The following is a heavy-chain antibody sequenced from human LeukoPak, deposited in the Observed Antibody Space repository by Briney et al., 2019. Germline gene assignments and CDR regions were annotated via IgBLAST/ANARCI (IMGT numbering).Heavy chain of an antibody. D-gene: IGHD3-22*01. Sequence: ASVKVSCKASGYTLTGYYMHWVRQAPGQGLEWMGWINPNSGGTNYAQKFQGGVTMTRDTSISTAYMELSRLRSDDTAVYYCARGPQGYYDSTRSFDIWGQGTMVTVSS. CDR3: ARGPQGYYDSTRSFDI. J-gene: IGHJ3*02. V-gene: IGHV1-2*02. CDR2: INPNSGGT. CDR1: GYTLTGYY.